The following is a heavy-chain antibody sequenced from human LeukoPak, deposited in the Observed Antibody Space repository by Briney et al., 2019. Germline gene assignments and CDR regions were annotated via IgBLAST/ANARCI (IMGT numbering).Heavy chain of an antibody. V-gene: IGHV3-30*04. J-gene: IGHJ4*02. CDR2: ISYDGSNK. CDR3: ARDRDQYYYDSSGYKFDY. CDR1: GFTFSSYA. Sequence: PGRSLRLSCAASGFTFSSYAMHWVRQAPGKGLEWVAVISYDGSNKYYADSVKGRFTISRDNSKNTLYLQMNSLRAEDTAVYYCARDRDQYYYDSSGYKFDYWGRGTLVTVSS. D-gene: IGHD3-22*01.